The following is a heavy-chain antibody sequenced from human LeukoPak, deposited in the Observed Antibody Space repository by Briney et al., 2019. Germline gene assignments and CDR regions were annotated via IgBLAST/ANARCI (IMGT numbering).Heavy chain of an antibody. V-gene: IGHV3-23*01. J-gene: IGHJ4*02. CDR2: ISGSGGST. D-gene: IGHD3-22*01. CDR1: GFTFSSYA. Sequence: PGGSLRLSCAASGFTFSSYAVSWVRQAPGKGLEWVSAISGSGGSTYYADSVKGRFTISRDNSKNTLYLQMNSLRAEDTAVYYCAIDPRGYYYDSSGYYWGQGTLVTVSS. CDR3: AIDPRGYYYDSSGYY.